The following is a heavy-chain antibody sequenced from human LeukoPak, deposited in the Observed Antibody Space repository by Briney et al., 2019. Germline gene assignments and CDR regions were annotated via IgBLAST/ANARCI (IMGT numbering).Heavy chain of an antibody. CDR1: GYTFTSHG. Sequence: ASVKVSCKASGYTFTSHGISWVRQAPGQGLEWMGWISAYNGNTNYAQKLQGRVTMTTDTSTSTAYMELRSLRSDDTAVYYCARGSSGYYSSAFDYWGQGTLVTVSS. J-gene: IGHJ4*02. V-gene: IGHV1-18*01. CDR3: ARGSSGYYSSAFDY. CDR2: ISAYNGNT. D-gene: IGHD3-22*01.